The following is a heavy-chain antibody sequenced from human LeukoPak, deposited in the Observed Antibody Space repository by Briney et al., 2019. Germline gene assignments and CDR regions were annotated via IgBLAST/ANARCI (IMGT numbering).Heavy chain of an antibody. Sequence: GGSLRLSCAASGVTFSRSGMHWVRQAPGKGLEWVAAISYDGSKKYYADSVKGRFTVSRDNSKNTLYLQMNSLRAEDTAVYYCAKVAKEVATIEDFDYWGQGTLVTVSS. J-gene: IGHJ4*02. V-gene: IGHV3-30*18. CDR2: ISYDGSKK. D-gene: IGHD5-12*01. CDR1: GVTFSRSG. CDR3: AKVAKEVATIEDFDY.